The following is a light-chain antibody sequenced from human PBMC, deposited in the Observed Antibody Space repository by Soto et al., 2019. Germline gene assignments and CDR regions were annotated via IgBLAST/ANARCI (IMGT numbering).Light chain of an antibody. CDR3: QQFNSYPIT. V-gene: IGKV3D-15*01. J-gene: IGKJ5*01. Sequence: EIVMTQSPATLSVSPGERATLSCRASQSVSSNLAWYQQKPGQAPRLLIYGASIRATGIPARFSGSGSGTEFTLTISSLQSEDFAVYYCQQFNSYPITFGHGTRLEIK. CDR1: QSVSSN. CDR2: GAS.